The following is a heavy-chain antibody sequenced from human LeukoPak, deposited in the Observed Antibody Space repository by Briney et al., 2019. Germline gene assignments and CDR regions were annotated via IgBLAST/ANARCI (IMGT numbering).Heavy chain of an antibody. CDR1: GFTFSPYG. D-gene: IGHD2-15*01. V-gene: IGHV3-21*01. Sequence: GGSLRLSCEASGFTFSPYGMTWVRQAPGKGLEWVSTISYDSRSIGYADSVKGRFTISRDNAKSSTFLQMNSLRVEDTAVYYCARDGSEWSRDLWGQGTLVTVSS. CDR3: ARDGSEWSRDL. CDR2: ISYDSRSI. J-gene: IGHJ5*02.